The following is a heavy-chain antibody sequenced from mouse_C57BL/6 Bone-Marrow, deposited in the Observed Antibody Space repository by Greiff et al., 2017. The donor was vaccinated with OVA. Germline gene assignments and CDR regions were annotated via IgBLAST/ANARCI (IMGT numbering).Heavy chain of an antibody. V-gene: IGHV14-3*01. CDR1: GFNIKNTY. Sequence: EVQLQESVAELVRPGASVKLSCTASGFNIKNTYMHWVKQRPEQGLEWIGRIDPANGNTKYAPKFQGKATITADTSSNTAYLQLSSLTSEDTAIYYCACVIITTVVATTHWYFDVWGTGTTVTVSS. D-gene: IGHD1-1*01. CDR3: ACVIITTVVATTHWYFDV. CDR2: IDPANGNT. J-gene: IGHJ1*03.